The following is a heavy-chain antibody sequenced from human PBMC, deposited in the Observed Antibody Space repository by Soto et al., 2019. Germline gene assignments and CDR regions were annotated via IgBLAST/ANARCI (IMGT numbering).Heavy chain of an antibody. Sequence: PSQTLSLTCAVSGGTISSGGYSWSRIRQPPGKGLEWIGYIYHSGSTYYNPSLKSRVTISVDRSKNQFSLNLSSVTAADTAVYYCARGMTTVTTYDYWGQGTLVTVSS. CDR3: ARGMTTVTTYDY. V-gene: IGHV4-30-2*01. CDR1: GGTISSGGYS. J-gene: IGHJ4*02. D-gene: IGHD4-4*01. CDR2: IYHSGST.